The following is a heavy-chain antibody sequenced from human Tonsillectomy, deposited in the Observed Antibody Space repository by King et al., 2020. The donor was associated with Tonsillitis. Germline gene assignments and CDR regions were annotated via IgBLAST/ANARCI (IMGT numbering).Heavy chain of an antibody. D-gene: IGHD1-26*01. V-gene: IGHV3-66*01. CDR2: IFSGGST. Sequence: VQLVESGGGLVQPGGSLRLSCAASGFTVSSNYMSWVRQAPGKGLEWGSVIFSGGSTYYADSVKGRFTISRDNSKNTLYLQMNSLRAEDTAVYYCARDGRSGSSFDYWGQGTLVTVSS. J-gene: IGHJ4*02. CDR3: ARDGRSGSSFDY. CDR1: GFTVSSNY.